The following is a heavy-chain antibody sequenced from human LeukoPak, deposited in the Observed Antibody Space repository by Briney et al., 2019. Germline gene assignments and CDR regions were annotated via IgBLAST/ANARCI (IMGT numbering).Heavy chain of an antibody. Sequence: GASVKVSCKASGGTFSSYAISWVRQAPGQGLEWMGGIIPIFGTANYAQKFQGRVTITADESTSTAYTELSSLRSEDTAVYYCARRAQYCSGGSCYSRVSWFDPWGQGTLVTVSS. D-gene: IGHD2-15*01. J-gene: IGHJ5*02. CDR1: GGTFSSYA. CDR3: ARRAQYCSGGSCYSRVSWFDP. CDR2: IIPIFGTA. V-gene: IGHV1-69*13.